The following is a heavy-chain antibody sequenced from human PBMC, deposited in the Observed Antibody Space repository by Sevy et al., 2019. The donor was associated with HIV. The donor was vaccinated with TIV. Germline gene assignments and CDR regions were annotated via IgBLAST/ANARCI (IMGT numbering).Heavy chain of an antibody. CDR1: GFPFSSYA. Sequence: GGSLRLSCTASGFPFSSYAIHWIRQAPGKGLEWVAYIQSDGGNQSYGDSVKGRFTSSRDNSKNTVYLQMNSQRVEDMAVYYCAKNPYDNNAFDIWGQGTMVTVSS. CDR3: AKNPYDNNAFDI. D-gene: IGHD3-22*01. J-gene: IGHJ3*02. V-gene: IGHV3-30*02. CDR2: IQSDGGNQ.